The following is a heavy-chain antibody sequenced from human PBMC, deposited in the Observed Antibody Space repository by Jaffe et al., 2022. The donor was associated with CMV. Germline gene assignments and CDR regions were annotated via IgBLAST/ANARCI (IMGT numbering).Heavy chain of an antibody. Sequence: EVQLVESGGGLIQPGGSLRLSCAASGFTVSSNYMSWVRQAPGKGLEWVSVIYSGGSTYYADSVKGRFTISRDNSKNTLYLQMNSLRAEDTAVYYCARGGGYCSGGSCYRLGPVLHWGQGTLVTVSS. D-gene: IGHD2-15*01. V-gene: IGHV3-53*01. J-gene: IGHJ4*02. CDR1: GFTVSSNY. CDR3: ARGGGYCSGGSCYRLGPVLH. CDR2: IYSGGST.